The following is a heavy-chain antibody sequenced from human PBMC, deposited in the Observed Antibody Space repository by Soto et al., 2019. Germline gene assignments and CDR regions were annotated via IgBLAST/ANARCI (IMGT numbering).Heavy chain of an antibody. J-gene: IGHJ4*02. D-gene: IGHD4-17*01. V-gene: IGHV4-4*02. CDR3: ARASDDYGDYGSFDY. CDR1: GGSISSSNW. Sequence: PSETLSLTCAVSGGSISSSNWWSWVRQPPGKGLEWIGEIYHSGSTNYNPSLKSRVTISVDKSKNQFSLKLSSVTAADTAVYYCARASDDYGDYGSFDYWGQGTPVTVSS. CDR2: IYHSGST.